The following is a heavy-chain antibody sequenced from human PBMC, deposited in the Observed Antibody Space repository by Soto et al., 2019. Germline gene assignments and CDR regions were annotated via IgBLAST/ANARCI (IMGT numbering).Heavy chain of an antibody. V-gene: IGHV3-48*02. J-gene: IGHJ1*01. CDR3: ARDLENSH. D-gene: IGHD1-7*01. CDR2: IDSRSGTI. CDR1: GFTFSTRS. Sequence: GGSLRLSCAASGFTFSTRSMNWVRQAPGKGLEWVSYIDSRSGTIYYADSVKGRFTISRDNAKNSLYLQMNSLRDEDTAVYYCARDLENSHWGQGTLVTVSS.